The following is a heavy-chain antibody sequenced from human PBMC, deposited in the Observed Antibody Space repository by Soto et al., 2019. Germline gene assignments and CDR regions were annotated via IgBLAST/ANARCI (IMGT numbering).Heavy chain of an antibody. Sequence: QITLKESGPTEVKPTETLALTCTFSGFSLATKGVGVGWVRQPPGGALEWISVIYWDHDTRYSPSLETRPTSTKDTPKNQVALTTTDMDFVDTATFYFTHVTITYGGVVGDEAFDVWGQGAVVTVSS. CDR2: IYWDHDT. V-gene: IGHV2-5*02. CDR1: GFSLATKGVG. J-gene: IGHJ3*01. D-gene: IGHD3-16*02. CDR3: THVTITYGGVVGDEAFDV.